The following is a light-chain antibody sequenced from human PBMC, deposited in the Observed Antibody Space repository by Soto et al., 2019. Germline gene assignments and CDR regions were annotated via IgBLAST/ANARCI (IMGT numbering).Light chain of an antibody. CDR3: SSFSVASPL. V-gene: IGLV2-14*01. CDR1: SSDIGGYNY. J-gene: IGLJ1*01. CDR2: DVS. Sequence: QSALTQPASMSGSPGQSVTISGAGTSSDIGGYNYVSWYQHHPGTAPKLIIYDVSSRPSGVSHRFSASKSGNTASLTISGLQAEDEADYYCSSFSVASPLFGTGTKLTVL.